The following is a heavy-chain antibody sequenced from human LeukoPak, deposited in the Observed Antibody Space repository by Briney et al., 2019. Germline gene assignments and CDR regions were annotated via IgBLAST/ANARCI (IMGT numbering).Heavy chain of an antibody. CDR3: ARDSDY. CDR2: IYYSGST. J-gene: IGHJ4*02. Sequence: SETLSLTCTVSGGSVSSGGYYWSWIRQPPGKGLEWIGYIYYSGSTNYNPPLKSRVIVSVDTSKNQFSLKLSSVTAADTAVYYCARDSDYWGQGILVTVSS. V-gene: IGHV4-61*08. CDR1: GGSVSSGGYY.